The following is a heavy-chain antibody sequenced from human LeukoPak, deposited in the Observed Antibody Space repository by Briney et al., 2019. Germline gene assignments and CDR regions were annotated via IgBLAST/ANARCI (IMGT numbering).Heavy chain of an antibody. CDR2: IYYSGST. J-gene: IGHJ5*02. CDR1: GGSISSSGYY. V-gene: IGHV4-39*01. D-gene: IGHD1-26*01. Sequence: SETLSLTCTVSGGSISSSGYYWGWIRQPPGKGLEWIASIYYSGSTYYNPSLKSRVTISVDTSKNQFSLKLSSLTSADTAVYYCARHEYSGSYYGLSWFDPWGQGTLVTVSS. CDR3: ARHEYSGSYYGLSWFDP.